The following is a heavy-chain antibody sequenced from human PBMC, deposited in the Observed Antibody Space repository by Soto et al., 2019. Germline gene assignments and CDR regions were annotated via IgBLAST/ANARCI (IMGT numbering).Heavy chain of an antibody. Sequence: QVQLVQSGAEVKKPGASVKVSCKASGYTFTSYDINWVRQATGQGLEWMGWMNPNSGNTGYAQKFQGRVTMTRNTSISTAFVELSGLRSEDTAVYYCAGVANYYYYMDVWGKGTTVTVSS. CDR2: MNPNSGNT. CDR1: GYTFTSYD. V-gene: IGHV1-8*01. D-gene: IGHD2-15*01. CDR3: AGVANYYYYMDV. J-gene: IGHJ6*03.